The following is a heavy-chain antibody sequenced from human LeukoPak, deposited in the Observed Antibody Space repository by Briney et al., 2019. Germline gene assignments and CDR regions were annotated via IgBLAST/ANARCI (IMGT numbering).Heavy chain of an antibody. J-gene: IGHJ4*02. D-gene: IGHD3-10*01. Sequence: GGSLRLSCAASGFTFRNYAMHWVRQAPGKGLEWVALISYDGNDKYYADSVKGRFTISRDNSKNTLYLQMNSLRAEDTAVYYCAKDEPGSYSPSDYWGQGTLVTVSS. V-gene: IGHV3-30*18. CDR2: ISYDGNDK. CDR1: GFTFRNYA. CDR3: AKDEPGSYSPSDY.